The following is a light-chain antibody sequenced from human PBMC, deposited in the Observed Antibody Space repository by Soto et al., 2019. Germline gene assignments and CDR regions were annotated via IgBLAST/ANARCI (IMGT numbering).Light chain of an antibody. V-gene: IGLV1-44*01. CDR1: SSNIGSNS. Sequence: QSVLTQPPSASGTPGQRVTISCSGSSSNIGSNSVYWYHQLPGTAPKLLIYGNDERPSGVHDRFSGSKSGTSASLANSGLQSEDDDDYYCAEWDDSLNGVLFGAGTKLTVL. CDR3: AEWDDSLNGVL. J-gene: IGLJ2*01. CDR2: GND.